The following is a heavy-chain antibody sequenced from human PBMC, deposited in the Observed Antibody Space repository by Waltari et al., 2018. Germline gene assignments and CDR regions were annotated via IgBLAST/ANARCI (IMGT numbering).Heavy chain of an antibody. CDR3: ARADGGSWYSRYFQH. CDR1: GGSISSHY. J-gene: IGHJ1*01. D-gene: IGHD6-13*01. CDR2: IYYSGST. V-gene: IGHV4-59*11. Sequence: QVQLQESGPGLVKPSETLSLTCTVSGGSISSHYWSWIRQPPGKGLEWIGYIYYSGSTNYNPSLKSRVTISVDTSKNQFSLKLSSVTAADTAVYYCARADGGSWYSRYFQHWGQGTLVTVSS.